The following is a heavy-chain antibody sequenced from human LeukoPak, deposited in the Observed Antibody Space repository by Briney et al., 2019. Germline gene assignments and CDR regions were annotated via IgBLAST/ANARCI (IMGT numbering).Heavy chain of an antibody. V-gene: IGHV3-15*01. CDR1: GFIFSNAW. D-gene: IGHD2-15*01. Sequence: GGSLRLSCAASGFIFSNAWMTWVSQAPGKGLEWVGRFKSKTDGGTTDYAAPVKGRFTISRDDSKNTLYLQMNSLKTEDTAVYYCTTEGGWSYYFDYWGQGTLVTVSS. J-gene: IGHJ4*02. CDR2: FKSKTDGGTT. CDR3: TTEGGWSYYFDY.